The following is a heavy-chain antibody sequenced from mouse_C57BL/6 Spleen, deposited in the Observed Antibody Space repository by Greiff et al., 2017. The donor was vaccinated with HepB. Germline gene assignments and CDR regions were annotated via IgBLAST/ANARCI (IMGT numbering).Heavy chain of an antibody. J-gene: IGHJ2*01. CDR1: GYSITSGYY. V-gene: IGHV3-6*01. Sequence: DVKLQESGPGLVKPSQSLSLTCSVTGYSITSGYYWNWIRQFPGNKLEWMGYISYDGSNNYNPSLKNRITITRDTSKNQFFLKLNSVTNEETATYYCARVDDGYYFHYFDYWGQGTTLTVSS. CDR3: ARVDDGYYFHYFDY. CDR2: ISYDGSN. D-gene: IGHD2-3*01.